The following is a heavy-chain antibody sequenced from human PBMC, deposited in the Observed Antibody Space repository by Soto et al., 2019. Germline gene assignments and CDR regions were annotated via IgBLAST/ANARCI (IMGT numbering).Heavy chain of an antibody. CDR1: GFTFSSHG. CDR3: ARLGPDKVRDY. J-gene: IGHJ4*02. V-gene: IGHV3-33*01. CDR2: IWYDGSNK. Sequence: QVQLVESGGGVVQPGRSLRVSCAASGFTFSSHGMHWVRQAPGKGLEWVAVIWYDGSNKYYGESVQGRFIISRDNSKNTVALQLNSLRAEETAIDDCARLGPDKVRDYWGQGTIVTVSS. D-gene: IGHD3-16*01.